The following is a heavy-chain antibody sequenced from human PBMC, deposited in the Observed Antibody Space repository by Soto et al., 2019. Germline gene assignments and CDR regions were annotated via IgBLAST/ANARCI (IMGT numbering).Heavy chain of an antibody. CDR1: GFIFSSYW. Sequence: EVQLVESGGGLVQPGGSLRLSCAATGFIFSSYWMSWVRQAPGKGLEWVANIKQDGSEKYYVDSAKGRFTISRDNAKNSLHLQINSLRAEDTAVYYCARGFNSALDIWGQGKMVTVSS. J-gene: IGHJ3*02. V-gene: IGHV3-7*01. CDR3: ARGFNSALDI. CDR2: IKQDGSEK.